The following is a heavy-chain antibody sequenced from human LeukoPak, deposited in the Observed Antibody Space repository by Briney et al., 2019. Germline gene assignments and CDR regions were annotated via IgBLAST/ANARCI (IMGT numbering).Heavy chain of an antibody. CDR1: GFTFNNYA. V-gene: IGHV3-23*01. J-gene: IGHJ4*02. D-gene: IGHD6-13*01. CDR2: ISGFGGST. Sequence: GGSLRLSCAASGFTFNNYAMNWVRQAPGKGLEWVSGISGFGGSTYYAPSVKGRLTISRDNFGNTLYLHLDSLRVEDTAIYYCARRSGSSWSSFDYWGQGALVTVSS. CDR3: ARRSGSSWSSFDY.